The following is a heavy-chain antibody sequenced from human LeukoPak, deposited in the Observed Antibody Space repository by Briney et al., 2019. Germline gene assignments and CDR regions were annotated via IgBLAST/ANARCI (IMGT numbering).Heavy chain of an antibody. D-gene: IGHD7-27*01. Sequence: GTLSLTCAASGFTFSSYSMNWVRQAPGKGLEWFSYISSSSSTIYYADSVKGRFTISRDNAKNSLYLQMNSLRAEDTAVYYCARENGEYYMDVWGKGTTVTVSS. CDR2: ISSSSSTI. CDR1: GFTFSSYS. V-gene: IGHV3-48*04. J-gene: IGHJ6*03. CDR3: ARENGEYYMDV.